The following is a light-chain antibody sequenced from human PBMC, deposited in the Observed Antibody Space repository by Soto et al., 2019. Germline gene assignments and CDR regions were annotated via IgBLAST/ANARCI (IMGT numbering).Light chain of an antibody. CDR1: QSISSW. Sequence: DIQMTQSPSTLSASVGDRVTITCRASQSISSWLAWYQQKPGTAPKLLIYKASTLQTGVPSRFSGRGSWTEFTPTISSLQPDDFATYYCQQYNDNWTFGQGTKVEIK. J-gene: IGKJ1*01. CDR2: KAS. V-gene: IGKV1-5*03. CDR3: QQYNDNWT.